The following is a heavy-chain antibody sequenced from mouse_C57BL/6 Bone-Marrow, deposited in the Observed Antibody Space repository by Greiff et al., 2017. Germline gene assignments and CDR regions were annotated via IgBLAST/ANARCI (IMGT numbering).Heavy chain of an antibody. CDR1: GYAFTNYL. D-gene: IGHD2-1*01. CDR3: ARQGYGNYAYFDY. V-gene: IGHV1-54*01. Sequence: QVQLQQSGAELVRPGTSVKVSCKASGYAFTNYLIEWVKQRPGQGLEWIGVINPGSGGTNYNEKFKGKATLTADKSSSTAYMQLSSLTSEDSAVYFCARQGYGNYAYFDYWGQGTTLTVSS. CDR2: INPGSGGT. J-gene: IGHJ2*01.